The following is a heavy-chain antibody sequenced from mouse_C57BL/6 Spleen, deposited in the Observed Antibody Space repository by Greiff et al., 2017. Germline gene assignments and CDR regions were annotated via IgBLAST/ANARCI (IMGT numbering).Heavy chain of an antibody. CDR2: IYPGSGST. D-gene: IGHD2-4*01. Sequence: QVQLQQPGAELVKPGASVKMSCKASGYTFTSYWITWVKQRPGQGLEWIGDIYPGSGSTNYNEKFTSKATLTVDTSSSTAYMQHISLTSEDSAVYYCASSPRPNYDVGYFDFWGQGTTLTVSS. CDR3: ASSPRPNYDVGYFDF. V-gene: IGHV1-55*01. CDR1: GYTFTSYW. J-gene: IGHJ2*01.